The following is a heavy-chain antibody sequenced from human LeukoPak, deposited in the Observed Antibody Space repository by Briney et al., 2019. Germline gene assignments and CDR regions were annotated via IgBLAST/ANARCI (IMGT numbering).Heavy chain of an antibody. CDR2: IWYDGSNK. CDR1: GFTFSSYG. J-gene: IGHJ4*02. D-gene: IGHD2-21*02. Sequence: GGSLRLSCAASGFTFSSYGMHWVRQAPGKGLEWVAVIWYDGSNKYYADSVKGRFTISRDNSKNTLYLQMNSLRAEDTAVYYCARDMLGGDCFDYWGQGTLVTVSS. CDR3: ARDMLGGDCFDY. V-gene: IGHV3-33*01.